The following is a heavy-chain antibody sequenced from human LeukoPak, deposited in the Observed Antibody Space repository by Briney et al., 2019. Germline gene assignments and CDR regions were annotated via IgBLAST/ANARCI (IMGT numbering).Heavy chain of an antibody. CDR3: ARPRSPKQKYYFDY. CDR2: INPSGGST. Sequence: ASVKVSCKASGYTFTSYYMHWVRQAPGQGLEWMGIINPSGGSTSYAQKFQGRVTMTRNTSISTAYMELSSLRSEDTAVYYCARPRSPKQKYYFDYWGQGTLVTVSS. CDR1: GYTFTSYY. D-gene: IGHD1/OR15-1a*01. J-gene: IGHJ4*02. V-gene: IGHV1-46*01.